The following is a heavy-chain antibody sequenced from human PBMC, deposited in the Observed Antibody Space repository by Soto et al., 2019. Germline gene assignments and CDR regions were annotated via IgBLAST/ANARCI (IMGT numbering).Heavy chain of an antibody. CDR2: IYYSGST. V-gene: IGHV4-39*07. Sequence: PSETLSLTCTVSGGSISSRSFYWGWIRQPPGMGLEWIGSIYYSGSTDYDPSLKSRLSISVDTSKNQFSLRLCSVTAADTAVYYCARASVWFGEFANMGAFDIWGQGTMVTVSS. D-gene: IGHD3-10*01. CDR1: GGSISSRSFY. J-gene: IGHJ3*02. CDR3: ARASVWFGEFANMGAFDI.